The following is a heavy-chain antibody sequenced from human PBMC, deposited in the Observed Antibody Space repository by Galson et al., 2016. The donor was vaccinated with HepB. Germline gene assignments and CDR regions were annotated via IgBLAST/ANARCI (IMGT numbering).Heavy chain of an antibody. CDR3: ARERNYYGMDV. J-gene: IGHJ6*02. CDR1: GYTFTSYG. Sequence: SVKVSCKASGYTFTSYGVSWVRQAPGQGLEWMGWISAYGGNTKYTQRLQGRISMTTDTPTSTAYMELRSLRSDDTAVYYCARERNYYGMDVWGQGTRVTVSS. CDR2: ISAYGGNT. V-gene: IGHV1-18*01.